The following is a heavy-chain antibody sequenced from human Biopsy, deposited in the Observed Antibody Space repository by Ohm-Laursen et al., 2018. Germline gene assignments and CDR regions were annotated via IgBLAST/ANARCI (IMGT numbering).Heavy chain of an antibody. CDR2: IYDRGSTA. CDR1: GDSVSSGSFY. Sequence: TLSLTCTVSGDSVSSGSFYWTCIRQPPGQGLEYIGYIYDRGSTANYNPSLESRVTMSVDMPKNQFSLKLSSVTAADTAIYYCARGMRSSGWPYFDSWGQGTLVTVSS. V-gene: IGHV4-61*01. J-gene: IGHJ4*02. D-gene: IGHD6-19*01. CDR3: ARGMRSSGWPYFDS.